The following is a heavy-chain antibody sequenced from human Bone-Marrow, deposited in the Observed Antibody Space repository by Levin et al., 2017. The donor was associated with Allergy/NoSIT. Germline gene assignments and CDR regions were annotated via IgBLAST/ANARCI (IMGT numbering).Heavy chain of an antibody. CDR1: GGSISSSF. Sequence: PSQTLSLTCTVSGGSISSSFWSWIRQPAGKGPEWIGRFYTSGSTSYNPALKSRVTMSVDTSTNQFSLKLSSVTAADTAVYYCARDVDQNNGSPFHFDLWGRGTLVTVSS. CDR2: FYTSGST. J-gene: IGHJ2*01. V-gene: IGHV4-4*07. CDR3: ARDVDQNNGSPFHFDL. D-gene: IGHD1-26*01.